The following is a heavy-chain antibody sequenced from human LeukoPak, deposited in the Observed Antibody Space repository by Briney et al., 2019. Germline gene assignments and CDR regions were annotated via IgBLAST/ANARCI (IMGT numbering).Heavy chain of an antibody. CDR2: IYSDEST. Sequence: GGSLRLSCAASGFTVSSNSMTWVRQAPGKGLEWVSVIYSDESTYYADSVKGRFTISRDNSKNTLYLQMNSLRAEDTAVYYCAKEDSSSWYVGYWGQGTLVTVSS. CDR1: GFTVSSNS. D-gene: IGHD6-13*01. J-gene: IGHJ4*02. V-gene: IGHV3-53*01. CDR3: AKEDSSSWYVGY.